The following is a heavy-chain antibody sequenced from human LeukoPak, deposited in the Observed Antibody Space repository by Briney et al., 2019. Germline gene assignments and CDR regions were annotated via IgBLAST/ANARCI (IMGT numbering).Heavy chain of an antibody. J-gene: IGHJ4*02. CDR1: GFTFTSYG. Sequence: PGGSLRLSCAASGFTFTSYGTNWVRQAPGKGLEWVSSISNTGGYIYYADSVKGRFTISRDNAKNSLYLQLNSLRAEDTAVYFCARDEMYGSGSYAYFDYWGQGTLVTVSS. V-gene: IGHV3-21*01. CDR2: ISNTGGYI. D-gene: IGHD3-10*01. CDR3: ARDEMYGSGSYAYFDY.